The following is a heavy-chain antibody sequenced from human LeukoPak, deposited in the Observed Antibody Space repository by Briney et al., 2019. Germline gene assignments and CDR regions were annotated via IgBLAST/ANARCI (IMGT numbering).Heavy chain of an antibody. D-gene: IGHD5-18*01. CDR3: ARVDTVMAYYFDL. V-gene: IGHV3-53*04. CDR1: GLTVSTNC. Sequence: GGSLRLSCAASGLTVSTNCMTWGRQAPGKGLEWVSTIYSGGTTYYADSVMGRFTISRHNSRNTLYLQMNSLRAEDTAVYYCARVDTVMAYYFDLWGQGTLVTVSS. CDR2: IYSGGTT. J-gene: IGHJ4*02.